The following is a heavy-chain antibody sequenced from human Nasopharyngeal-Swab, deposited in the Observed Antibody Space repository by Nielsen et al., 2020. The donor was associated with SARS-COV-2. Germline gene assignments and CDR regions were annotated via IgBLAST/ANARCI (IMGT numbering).Heavy chain of an antibody. CDR1: GGSISSSSYY. V-gene: IGHV4-39*01. CDR2: IYYSGST. Sequence: LRLSCTVSGGSISSSSYYWGWIRQPPGKGLEWIGSIYYSGSTYYNPSLKSRVTISVDTSKNQFSLKLSSVTAADTAVYYCAGVSMDFGYWGQGTLVTVSS. CDR3: AGVSMDFGY. D-gene: IGHD5-24*01. J-gene: IGHJ4*02.